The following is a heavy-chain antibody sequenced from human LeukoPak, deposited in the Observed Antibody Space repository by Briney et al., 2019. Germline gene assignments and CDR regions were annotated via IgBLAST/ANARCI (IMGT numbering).Heavy chain of an antibody. J-gene: IGHJ4*02. CDR3: ARARVVPAAYFDY. D-gene: IGHD2-2*01. V-gene: IGHV3-21*01. CDR2: ISSSSSYI. CDR1: GFTFSSYS. Sequence: GGSLRLSCAASGFTFSSYSMNWVRQAPGKGLEWVSSISSSSSYIYCADSVKGRFTISRDNAKNSLYLQMNSLRAEDTAVYYCARARVVPAAYFDYWGQGTLVTVSS.